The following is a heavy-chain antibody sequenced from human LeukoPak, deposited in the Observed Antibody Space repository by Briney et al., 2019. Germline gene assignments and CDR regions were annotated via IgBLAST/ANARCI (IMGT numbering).Heavy chain of an antibody. V-gene: IGHV4-39*07. CDR1: GGSISSSSYY. Sequence: SETLSLTCTVSGGSISSSSYYWGWIRQPPGKGLEWIGEINHSGSTNYNPSLKSRVTLSVDTSKNQFSLRLTSVTAADTSVYYCARGQLRFLLLGRYYFDYWGQGTLVTVSS. J-gene: IGHJ4*02. CDR2: INHSGST. CDR3: ARGQLRFLLLGRYYFDY. D-gene: IGHD3-3*01.